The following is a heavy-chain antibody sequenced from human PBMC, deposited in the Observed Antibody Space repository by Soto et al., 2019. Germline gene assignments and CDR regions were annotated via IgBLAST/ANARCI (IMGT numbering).Heavy chain of an antibody. J-gene: IGHJ6*02. CDR3: ARETYYDFWSGPYYGMDV. Sequence: QVQLVESGGGVVQPGRSLRLSCAASGFTFSSYAMHWVRQAPGKGLEWVAVISYDGSNKYYADSVKGRFTISRDNSKNTRYRQMNSRRAEDTAVYYWARETYYDFWSGPYYGMDVWGQGTTVTVSS. CDR2: ISYDGSNK. D-gene: IGHD3-3*01. V-gene: IGHV3-30-3*01. CDR1: GFTFSSYA.